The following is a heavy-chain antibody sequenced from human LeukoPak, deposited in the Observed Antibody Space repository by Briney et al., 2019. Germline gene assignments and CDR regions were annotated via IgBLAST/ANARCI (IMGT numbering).Heavy chain of an antibody. CDR3: ATERNWVFDY. Sequence: GGSLRLSCAASGFTFSSYAMSWVRQAPGKGLEWVAAITGSGGSTYYADSVQGQFTISRDNSKKTLYVQMNSLRAEDTAVYYCATERNWVFDYWGPGTLVTVSS. CDR1: GFTFSSYA. CDR2: ITGSGGST. V-gene: IGHV3-23*01. D-gene: IGHD7-27*01. J-gene: IGHJ4*02.